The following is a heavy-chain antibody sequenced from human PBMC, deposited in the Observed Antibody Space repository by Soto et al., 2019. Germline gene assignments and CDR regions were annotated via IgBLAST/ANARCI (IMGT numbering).Heavy chain of an antibody. D-gene: IGHD4-17*01. CDR2: MNPNSGNT. V-gene: IGHV1-8*01. CDR3: SRWDDGDYARFDY. Sequence: QVQLVQSGAEVKKSGASVKVSCKASGYTFTSHDINWVRQATGQGLEWMGWMNPNSGNTGYAQKFQARVTMTRNTSISTAYMELSSLRSEDTAVYYCSRWDDGDYARFDYWGQGTLVTVSS. J-gene: IGHJ4*02. CDR1: GYTFTSHD.